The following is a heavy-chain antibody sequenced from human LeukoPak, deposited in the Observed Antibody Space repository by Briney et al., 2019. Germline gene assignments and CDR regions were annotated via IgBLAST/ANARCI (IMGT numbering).Heavy chain of an antibody. CDR3: ARDQLYYYDSSGYYYNWFDP. J-gene: IGHJ5*02. CDR2: INPSGGST. CDR1: GYTFTSYY. V-gene: IGHV1-46*01. Sequence: ASVKVSCKASGYTFTSYYMHWVRQAPGQGLEWMGIINPSGGSTSYAQKFQGRVTMTRDTSTSTVYMKLSSLRSEDTAVYYCARDQLYYYDSSGYYYNWFDPWGQGTLVTVSS. D-gene: IGHD3-22*01.